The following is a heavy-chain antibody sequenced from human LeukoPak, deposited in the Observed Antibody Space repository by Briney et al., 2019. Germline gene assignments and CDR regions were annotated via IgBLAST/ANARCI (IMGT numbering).Heavy chain of an antibody. CDR3: ARLNGDYGDNNLFDP. Sequence: ASVKVSCKASGYTSTSYDINWVRQATGQGLEWMGWMNPNSGNTGYAQKFQGRVTMTRNTSISTAYMELSSLRSEDTAVYYCARLNGDYGDNNLFDPWGQGTLVTVSS. CDR2: MNPNSGNT. V-gene: IGHV1-8*01. D-gene: IGHD4-17*01. J-gene: IGHJ5*02. CDR1: GYTSTSYD.